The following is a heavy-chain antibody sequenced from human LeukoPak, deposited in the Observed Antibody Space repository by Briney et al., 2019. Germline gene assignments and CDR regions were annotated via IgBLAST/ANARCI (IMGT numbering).Heavy chain of an antibody. CDR2: LYYSGST. Sequence: SETLSLTCTVSGGAISGSSYYWGWIRQSTEKGLEWIGSLYYSGSTYYNPSLKSRVTMSVDTSKNQFSLKLSSVTVADTAVYYCGRHGTTFGVVVYWGQGTLVTVSS. CDR3: GRHGTTFGVVVY. CDR1: GGAISGSSYY. D-gene: IGHD3-3*01. V-gene: IGHV4-39*01. J-gene: IGHJ4*02.